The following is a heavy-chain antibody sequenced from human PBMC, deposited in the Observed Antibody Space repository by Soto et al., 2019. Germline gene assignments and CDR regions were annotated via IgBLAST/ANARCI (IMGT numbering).Heavy chain of an antibody. J-gene: IGHJ4*02. V-gene: IGHV3-30*18. CDR2: ISYDGSNK. D-gene: IGHD3-9*01. Sequence: HPGGSLRLSCAASGFTFSSYGMHWVRQAPGKGLEWVAVISYDGSNKYYADSVKGRFTISRDNSKNTLYLQMNSLRAEDTAVYYCAKDRNDILTGYYPIDYWGQGTLVTVSS. CDR3: AKDRNDILTGYYPIDY. CDR1: GFTFSSYG.